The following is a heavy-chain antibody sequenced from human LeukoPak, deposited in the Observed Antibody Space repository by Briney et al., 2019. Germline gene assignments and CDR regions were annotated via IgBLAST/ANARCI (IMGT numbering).Heavy chain of an antibody. J-gene: IGHJ5*02. CDR2: ISSSSSTI. V-gene: IGHV3-48*01. CDR3: ARDRVANDFWSGYPNWFDP. Sequence: GGSLRLSCAASGFTFSSYSMNWVRQAPGKGLEWVSYISSSSSTIYYADSVKGRFTISRDNAKNSLYLQMNSLGAEDTAVYYCARDRVANDFWSGYPNWFDPWGQGTLVTVSS. D-gene: IGHD3-3*01. CDR1: GFTFSSYS.